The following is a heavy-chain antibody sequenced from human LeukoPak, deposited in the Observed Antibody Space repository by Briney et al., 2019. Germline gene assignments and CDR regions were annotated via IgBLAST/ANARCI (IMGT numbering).Heavy chain of an antibody. D-gene: IGHD3-9*01. V-gene: IGHV1-69*05. Sequence: ASVTVSCKASGGTFSSYAISWVRQAPGQGLEWMGGIIPICGTANYAQKFQGRVTITTDESTSTAYMELSSLRSEDTAVYYCARGKGDILTGLYYFDYWGQGTLVTVSS. CDR3: ARGKGDILTGLYYFDY. J-gene: IGHJ4*02. CDR2: IIPICGTA. CDR1: GGTFSSYA.